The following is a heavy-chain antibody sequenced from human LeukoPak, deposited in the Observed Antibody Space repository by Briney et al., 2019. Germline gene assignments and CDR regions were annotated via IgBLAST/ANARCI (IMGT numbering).Heavy chain of an antibody. J-gene: IGHJ4*02. CDR1: GFTFSSYG. CDR2: ISYDGSNK. D-gene: IGHD4-23*01. Sequence: GGSLRLPCAASGFTFSSYGMHWVRQAPGKGLEWVAVISYDGSNKYYADSVKGRFTISRDNSKNTLYLQMNSLRAEDTAVYYCAKESARPNGGNGDSGFDYWGQGTLVTVSS. V-gene: IGHV3-30*18. CDR3: AKESARPNGGNGDSGFDY.